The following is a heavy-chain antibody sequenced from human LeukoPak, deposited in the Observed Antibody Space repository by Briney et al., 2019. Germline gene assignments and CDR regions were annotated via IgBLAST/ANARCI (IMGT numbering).Heavy chain of an antibody. V-gene: IGHV1-18*01. CDR3: VRDLDYFDY. CDR2: ISTYNGNT. CDR1: GYTFIPSG. J-gene: IGHJ4*02. Sequence: ASVKVSCKASGYTFIPSGISWVRQAPGQGLEWMGWISTYNGNTKYPQKVQGRVTLTTGTSTSTAYMELRSLRSDDTAVYYCVRDLDYFDYWGQGTLVTVSS.